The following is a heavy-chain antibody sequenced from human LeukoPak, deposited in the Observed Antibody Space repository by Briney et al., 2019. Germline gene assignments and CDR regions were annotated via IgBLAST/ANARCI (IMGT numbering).Heavy chain of an antibody. D-gene: IGHD2-21*01. CDR1: RGTFSSYD. V-gene: IGHV1-69*04. CDR3: ASSWVLVGGDYPPTLDY. J-gene: IGHJ4*02. Sequence: SVKVSCKASRGTFSSYDINWVRQAPGQGLECMGRNIPMLGRTNYAQKFQGRVTITADKATSTAHMELSSLRSEDTAVYYCASSWVLVGGDYPPTLDYWGQGTLVTVSS. CDR2: NIPMLGRT.